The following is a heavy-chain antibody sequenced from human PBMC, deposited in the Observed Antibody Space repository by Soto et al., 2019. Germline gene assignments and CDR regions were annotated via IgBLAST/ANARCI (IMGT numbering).Heavy chain of an antibody. Sequence: QVQLLQSGSEVKKPGSSVKVSCRASGGSLSSYPVTWVRQAPGPGLEWMGRIIPIVGLTNYAQKFQGRVTITGDKSTSTGYRELSSLRSYDTAVYYCARPPGGHDAGGNYMDVWGKWTTVIVSS. CDR3: ARPPGGHDAGGNYMDV. CDR2: IIPIVGLT. V-gene: IGHV1-69*02. CDR1: GGSLSSYP. J-gene: IGHJ6*03. D-gene: IGHD2-8*02.